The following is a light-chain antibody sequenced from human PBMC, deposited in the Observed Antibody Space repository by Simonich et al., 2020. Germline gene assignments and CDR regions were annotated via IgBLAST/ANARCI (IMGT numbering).Light chain of an antibody. J-gene: IGKJ4*01. CDR3: QQYNNWPPLT. CDR2: GAS. CDR1: QPVSSN. V-gene: IGKV3-15*01. Sequence: EIVMTQSPATLSVSPGERATLSCRASQPVSSNLAWYQQKPGQAPRLLIYGASTRATGIPARFSGSGSGTEFTLPISSLQSEEFAVYYCQQYNNWPPLTFGGGTKVEIK.